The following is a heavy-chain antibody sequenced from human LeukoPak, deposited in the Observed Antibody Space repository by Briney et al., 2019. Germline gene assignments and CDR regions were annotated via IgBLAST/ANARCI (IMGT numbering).Heavy chain of an antibody. V-gene: IGHV3-53*01. CDR1: GSPLSSKY. CDR2: YYSGGST. Sequence: GSLELSFAASGSPLSSKYMSWVRPAPGKGLEWVSVYYSGGSTYYADCVKGRFTISRDNSKNTLDLQMNSLRAEDTAVYYCARALRFDAFDIWGQGTMVTVSS. D-gene: IGHD3-16*01. CDR3: ARALRFDAFDI. J-gene: IGHJ3*02.